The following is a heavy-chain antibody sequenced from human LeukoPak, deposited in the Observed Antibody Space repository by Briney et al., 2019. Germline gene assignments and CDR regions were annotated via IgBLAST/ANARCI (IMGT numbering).Heavy chain of an antibody. J-gene: IGHJ4*02. D-gene: IGHD5-12*01. V-gene: IGHV3-30*02. Sequence: AFIRYDGSNKYYADSVKGRFTISRDNSKNTLYLQMNSLRAEDTAVYYCAKGLSGYDSGDYWGQGTLVTVSS. CDR3: AKGLSGYDSGDY. CDR2: IRYDGSNK.